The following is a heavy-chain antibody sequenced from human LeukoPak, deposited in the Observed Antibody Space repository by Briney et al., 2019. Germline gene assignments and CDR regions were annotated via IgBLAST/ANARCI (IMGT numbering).Heavy chain of an antibody. CDR3: AREGANGWYYFDY. V-gene: IGHV3-74*01. Sequence: GGSLRLSCAASEFTFSSYWMHWLRQAPGKGLVWVSRINSDGSSTSYADSVKGRLTISRDNAKNTLYLQMNSLRAEDTTVYYCAREGANGWYYFDYWGQGTLVTVSS. J-gene: IGHJ4*02. D-gene: IGHD6-19*01. CDR2: INSDGSST. CDR1: EFTFSSYW.